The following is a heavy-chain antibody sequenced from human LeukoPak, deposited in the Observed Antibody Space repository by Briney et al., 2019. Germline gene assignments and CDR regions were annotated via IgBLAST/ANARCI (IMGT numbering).Heavy chain of an antibody. CDR1: GFTFSSYS. J-gene: IGHJ4*02. CDR3: ARDPPSYDILTGYYPGPFDY. CDR2: ISSSGSTI. V-gene: IGHV3-48*04. Sequence: GGSLRLSCAASGFTFSSYSMNWVRQAPGKGLEWVSYISSSGSTIYYADSVKGRFTISRDNAKNSLYLQMNSLRAEDTAVYYCARDPPSYDILTGYYPGPFDYWGQGTLVTVSS. D-gene: IGHD3-9*01.